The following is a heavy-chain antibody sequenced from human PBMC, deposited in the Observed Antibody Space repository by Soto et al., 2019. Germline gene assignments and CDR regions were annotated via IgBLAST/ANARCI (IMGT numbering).Heavy chain of an antibody. Sequence: PGGSMRLSCAASGFTFSSYAMSWVRQAPGKGLEWVSAISGSGGSTYYADSVKGRFTISRDNSKNTLYLQMNSLRAEDTAVYYCAKGPSKTLAAAGTGTDYWGQGTLVTVSS. V-gene: IGHV3-23*01. CDR2: ISGSGGST. J-gene: IGHJ4*02. CDR1: GFTFSSYA. D-gene: IGHD6-13*01. CDR3: AKGPSKTLAAAGTGTDY.